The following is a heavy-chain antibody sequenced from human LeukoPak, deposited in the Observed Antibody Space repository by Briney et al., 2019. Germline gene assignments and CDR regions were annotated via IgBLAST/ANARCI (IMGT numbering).Heavy chain of an antibody. D-gene: IGHD4-11*01. CDR1: DDSITIYY. CDR3: ARGRVSSSTWHSTYYYYFYMDV. CDR2: IDHTGTA. J-gene: IGHJ6*03. V-gene: IGHV4-59*01. Sequence: SETLSLTCSVSDDSITIYYWTWIRQPPGKGLEWIGYIDHTGTANYNPSLNSRVTISRDTSKNHFSLQLSSVTAADTAVYFCARGRVSSSTWHSTYYYYFYMDVWGKGTTVTVSS.